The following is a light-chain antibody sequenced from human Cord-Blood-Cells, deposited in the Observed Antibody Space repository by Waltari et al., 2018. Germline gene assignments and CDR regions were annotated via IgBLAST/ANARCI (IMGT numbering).Light chain of an antibody. J-gene: IGKJ1*01. Sequence: DIVMTQSPDSLAVSLGERATINCKSSQSVLYSSNNKNYLAWYQQKPGQPPKLLMYWASTREAGVPDRFSGSGSGTDFTLTISSLQAEDVAVYYCQQYYSTPPWTFGQGP. CDR2: WAS. CDR3: QQYYSTPPWT. CDR1: QSVLYSSNNKNY. V-gene: IGKV4-1*01.